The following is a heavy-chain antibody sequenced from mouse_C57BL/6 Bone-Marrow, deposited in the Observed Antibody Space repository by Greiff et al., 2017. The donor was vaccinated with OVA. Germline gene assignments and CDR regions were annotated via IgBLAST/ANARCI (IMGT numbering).Heavy chain of an antibody. D-gene: IGHD2-12*01. V-gene: IGHV14-4*01. Sequence: EVQLQQSGAELVRPGASVKLSCTASGFNIKDDYMHWVKQRPEQGLEWIGWIDPENGDTEYASKFQGKATITADTSSNTAYLQLSSLTSEDTAVYYCTSFYDGRPYYAMDYWGQGTSVTVSS. CDR2: IDPENGDT. CDR1: GFNIKDDY. CDR3: TSFYDGRPYYAMDY. J-gene: IGHJ4*01.